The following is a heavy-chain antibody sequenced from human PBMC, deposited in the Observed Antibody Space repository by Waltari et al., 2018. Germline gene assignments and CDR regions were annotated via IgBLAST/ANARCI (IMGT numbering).Heavy chain of an antibody. J-gene: IGHJ4*02. CDR2: NNYSRSA. CDR3: AIEALIVVVASFDY. D-gene: IGHD3-22*01. V-gene: IGHV4-39*07. Sequence: QLQLQESAPGLGKPPESLSLTCTVSGGSISSSTYYWGWIRQPPGKGRGWIGDNNYSRSANSTPSRQIRVTISVATSKNSFSLRLGSVPAADASVYSCAIEALIVVVASFDYWGQGTLVTVSS. CDR1: GGSISSSTYY.